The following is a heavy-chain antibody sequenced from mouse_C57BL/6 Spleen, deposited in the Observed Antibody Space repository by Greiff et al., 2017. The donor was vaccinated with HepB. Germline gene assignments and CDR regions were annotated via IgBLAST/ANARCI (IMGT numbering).Heavy chain of an antibody. CDR1: GYAFSSSW. D-gene: IGHD1-1*01. V-gene: IGHV1-82*01. J-gene: IGHJ2*01. CDR2: IYPGDGDT. Sequence: LVESGPELVKPGASVKISCKASGYAFSSSWMNWVKQRPGKGLEWIGRIYPGDGDTNYNGKFKGKATLTADKSSSTAYMQLSSLTSEDSAVYFFARDYYGSYDFDYWGQGTTLTVSS. CDR3: ARDYYGSYDFDY.